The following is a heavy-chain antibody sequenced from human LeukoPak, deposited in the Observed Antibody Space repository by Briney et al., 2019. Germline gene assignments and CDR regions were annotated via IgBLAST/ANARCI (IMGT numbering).Heavy chain of an antibody. CDR2: IRYDGSNK. CDR1: GFTFSSYG. D-gene: IGHD5-12*01. Sequence: GGSLRLSCAASGFTFSSYGMHWVRQAPGKGLEWVAFIRYDGSNKYYADSVKGRFTISRDNSKNTLYLQMNSLRAEDTAVYYCAKDQDSVVGIVATIVGGPDYWGQGTLVTVSS. V-gene: IGHV3-30*02. J-gene: IGHJ4*02. CDR3: AKDQDSVVGIVATIVGGPDY.